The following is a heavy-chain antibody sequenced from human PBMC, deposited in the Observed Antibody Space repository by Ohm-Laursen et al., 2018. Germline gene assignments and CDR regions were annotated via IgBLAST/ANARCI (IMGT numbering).Heavy chain of an antibody. D-gene: IGHD3-22*01. CDR1: GFTFSNYA. V-gene: IGHV3-30*18. Sequence: SSLRLSCTASGFTFSNYAMHWVRQAPGKGLEWVGLISYDGSNQYYSDSVRGRFTISRDNSKNTLYLQMNSLRAEDTAVFYCAKMYDSSGYYEGAFDIWGQGTVVTVSS. J-gene: IGHJ3*02. CDR2: ISYDGSNQ. CDR3: AKMYDSSGYYEGAFDI.